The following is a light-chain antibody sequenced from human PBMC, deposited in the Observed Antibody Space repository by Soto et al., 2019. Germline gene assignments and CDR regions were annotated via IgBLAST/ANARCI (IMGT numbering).Light chain of an antibody. Sequence: QSALTQPASVSGSLGQSITISCTGTSSDVGSYNIVSWYQQHPGKVPKLIIYEGSSRPSGVSNRFSGSKSGNTAALTISGLQAEEEADYYCCSYAGSSNGVFGGGTKLTVL. V-gene: IGLV2-23*01. CDR2: EGS. CDR3: CSYAGSSNGV. CDR1: SSDVGSYNI. J-gene: IGLJ3*02.